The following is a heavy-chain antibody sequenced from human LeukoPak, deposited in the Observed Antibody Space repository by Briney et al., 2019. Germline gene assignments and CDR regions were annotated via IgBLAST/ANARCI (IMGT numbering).Heavy chain of an antibody. D-gene: IGHD6-19*01. CDR1: GGTFSSYA. CDR3: ARYYSGWYYFDY. J-gene: IGHJ4*02. Sequence: SVKVSCKASGGTFSSYAISWVRQAPGQGLEWMGGIIPIFGTSNYAQKFQGRVTITADESTSTAYMELSSLRSEDTAVYYCARYYSGWYYFDYWGQGTLVTVSS. CDR2: IIPIFGTS. V-gene: IGHV1-69*13.